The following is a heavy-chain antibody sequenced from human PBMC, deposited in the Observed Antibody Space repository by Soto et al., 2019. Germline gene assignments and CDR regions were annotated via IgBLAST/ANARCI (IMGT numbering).Heavy chain of an antibody. V-gene: IGHV4-34*01. CDR2: INHSGST. J-gene: IGHJ4*02. CDR3: ARFCRTSHCYTGFDY. D-gene: IGHD2-2*02. Sequence: SESLSLTCAVYGGSVRGYYWGWIRQPPGKGLEWIGEINHSGSTNYNPSLKSRVTISVDTSKNQFSLKLSSVTAADTAVYYCARFCRTSHCYTGFDYWGQGTLVTVSS. CDR1: GGSVRGYY.